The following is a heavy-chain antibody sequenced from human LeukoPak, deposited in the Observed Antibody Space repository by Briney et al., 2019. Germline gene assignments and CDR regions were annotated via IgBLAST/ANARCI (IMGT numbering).Heavy chain of an antibody. V-gene: IGHV4-59*01. J-gene: IGHJ3*02. Sequence: TSETLSLTCTVSGGSISSYYWTWIRQPPGKGLEWIGYIYYRGSTNYNPSLESRVTISVDTSKNQFSLKLNSVTAADTAVYYCAREGRGHNAFDIWGQGTTVTVSS. CDR1: GGSISSYY. CDR3: AREGRGHNAFDI. CDR2: IYYRGST. D-gene: IGHD1-26*01.